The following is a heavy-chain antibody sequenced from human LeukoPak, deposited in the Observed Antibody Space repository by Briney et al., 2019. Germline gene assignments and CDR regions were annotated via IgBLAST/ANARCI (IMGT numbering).Heavy chain of an antibody. Sequence: PSETLSLTCAFSGDPLSIYYWRCVRQPPGRGLEGGAYISYSGSTNYNPSLTSRVTLSLDTSKNHCSLKLSSVTAADTAVYYCARNHFIDSRGDYVGYWGQGTLVTVSS. V-gene: IGHV4-59*13. J-gene: IGHJ4*02. CDR3: ARNHFIDSRGDYVGY. D-gene: IGHD3-22*01. CDR1: GDPLSIYY. CDR2: ISYSGST.